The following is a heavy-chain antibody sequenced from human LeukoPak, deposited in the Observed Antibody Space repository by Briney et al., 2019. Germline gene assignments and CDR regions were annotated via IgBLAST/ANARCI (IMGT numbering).Heavy chain of an antibody. CDR3: ATNMGYNMAYSDAFDI. CDR2: MNPNSGNT. D-gene: IGHD2-15*01. J-gene: IGHJ3*02. V-gene: IGHV1-8*03. CDR1: GYTFTSYY. Sequence: ASVKVSCKASGYTFTSYYMHWVRQAPGQGLEWMGWMNPNSGNTGYAQKFQGRVTITRNTSISTAYMELSSLRSEDTAVYYCATNMGYNMAYSDAFDIWGQGTMVTVSS.